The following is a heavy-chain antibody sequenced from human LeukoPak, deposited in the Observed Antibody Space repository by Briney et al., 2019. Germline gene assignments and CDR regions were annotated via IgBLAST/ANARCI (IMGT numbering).Heavy chain of an antibody. CDR1: GFTFSSYA. D-gene: IGHD3-16*02. CDR3: ARGGLYDFVWGSYRLHFFDY. J-gene: IGHJ4*02. V-gene: IGHV3-23*01. Sequence: GGSLRLSCAASGFTFSSYAMSWVRQAPGKGLEWVSAISGSGGSTYYADSVKGRFTISRDTAKNSLYLQMNSLRAEDTAVYYCARGGLYDFVWGSYRLHFFDYWGQGTLVTVSS. CDR2: ISGSGGST.